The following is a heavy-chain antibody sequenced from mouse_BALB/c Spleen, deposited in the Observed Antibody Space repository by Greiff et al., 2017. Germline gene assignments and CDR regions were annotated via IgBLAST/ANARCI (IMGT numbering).Heavy chain of an antibody. J-gene: IGHJ1*01. Sequence: QVHVKQSGPGLVQPSQSLSITCTVSGFSLTSYGVHWVRQSPGKGLEWLGVIWSGGSTDYNAAFISRLSISKDNSKSQVFFKMNSLQADDTAIYYCARNSIYDGTKGWYFDVWGAGTTVTVSS. D-gene: IGHD2-3*01. CDR2: IWSGGST. CDR1: GFSLTSYG. CDR3: ARNSIYDGTKGWYFDV. V-gene: IGHV2-4-1*01.